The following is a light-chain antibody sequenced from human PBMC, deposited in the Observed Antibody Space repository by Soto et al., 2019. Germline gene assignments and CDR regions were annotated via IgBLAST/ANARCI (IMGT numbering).Light chain of an antibody. CDR1: QSVSSN. Sequence: EIVMTQSPATLSVSPGERATLSCRASQSVSSNLAWYQQKPGQAPRLLIYGASTRATGIPAMFSGSGSGTEFTLTISSLPSEVFAVYYCQQYNNWPITFGQGTRLEIK. CDR3: QQYNNWPIT. CDR2: GAS. J-gene: IGKJ5*01. V-gene: IGKV3-15*01.